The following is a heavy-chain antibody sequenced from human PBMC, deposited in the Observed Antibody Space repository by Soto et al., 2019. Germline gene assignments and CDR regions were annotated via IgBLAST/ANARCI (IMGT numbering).Heavy chain of an antibody. Sequence: QVHLVESGGGLVKPGGSLRLSCAASGFTFSDYYMSWIRQVPGKGLKWVSYISNGGDAVHYADSVKGRFTISRENADNSLYLQMNSLKVEYTAVYYCAKENWYLDLWGRGTPVTVSS. CDR1: GFTFSDYY. J-gene: IGHJ2*01. CDR2: ISNGGDAV. CDR3: AKENWYLDL. V-gene: IGHV3-11*04.